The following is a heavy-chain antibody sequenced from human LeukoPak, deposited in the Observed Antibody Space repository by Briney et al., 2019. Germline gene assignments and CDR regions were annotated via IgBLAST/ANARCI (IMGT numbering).Heavy chain of an antibody. J-gene: IGHJ4*02. CDR3: AREDSGSWFDY. V-gene: IGHV1-2*02. CDR1: GYSFTGYF. Sequence: ASVKVSCKASGYSFTGYFIHWVRQAPGQGLEWMGWINPNTGDTTYAPRFQGRVTMTRDTSISTAYMDLSRLTSDDTAVYYCAREDSGSWFDYWGQGTLVTVSS. D-gene: IGHD6-13*01. CDR2: INPNTGDT.